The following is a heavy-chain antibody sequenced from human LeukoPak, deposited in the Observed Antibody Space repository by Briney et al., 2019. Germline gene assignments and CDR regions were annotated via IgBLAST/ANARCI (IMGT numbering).Heavy chain of an antibody. J-gene: IGHJ5*02. CDR3: ARGYSSSWYWVPNWFDP. CDR1: GYTFTGYY. V-gene: IGHV1-2*04. D-gene: IGHD6-13*01. CDR2: INPNSGGT. Sequence: GASVKVSCKASGYTFTGYYMHWVRQAPGQGLEWMGWINPNSGGTNYAQKFQGWVTMTRDTSISTAYMELSRLRSDDTAVYYCARGYSSSWYWVPNWFDPWGQGTLVTVSS.